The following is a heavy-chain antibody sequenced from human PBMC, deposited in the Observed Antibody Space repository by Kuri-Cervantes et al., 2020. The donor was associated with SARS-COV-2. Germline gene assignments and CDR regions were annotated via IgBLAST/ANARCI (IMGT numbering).Heavy chain of an antibody. CDR2: ISYDGSNK. CDR3: ARLGVAAAGSYYYYGMDV. Sequence: GGSLRLFCAASGFTLSSYGMHWVRQAPGKGLEWVAVISYDGSNKYYADSVKGRFTISRDNSKNTLYLQMNSLRAEDTAVYYCARLGVAAAGSYYYYGMDVWGHGPTVTVSS. J-gene: IGHJ6*02. D-gene: IGHD6-13*01. CDR1: GFTLSSYG. V-gene: IGHV3-30*03.